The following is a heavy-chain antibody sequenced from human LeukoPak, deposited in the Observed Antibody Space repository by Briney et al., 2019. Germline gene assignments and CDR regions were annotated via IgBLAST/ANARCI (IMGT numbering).Heavy chain of an antibody. CDR3: ARDRDSSGWTNWFDP. CDR2: MYPSGGST. D-gene: IGHD6-19*01. Sequence: ASVKVSCKASGYTFTSYYMHWVRQAPGQGLEWMGIMYPSGGSTSYAQKFQGRVTMSRDTSTSTVYMELSSLRSEDTAVYYCARDRDSSGWTNWFDPWGQGTLVTVSS. J-gene: IGHJ5*02. CDR1: GYTFTSYY. V-gene: IGHV1-46*01.